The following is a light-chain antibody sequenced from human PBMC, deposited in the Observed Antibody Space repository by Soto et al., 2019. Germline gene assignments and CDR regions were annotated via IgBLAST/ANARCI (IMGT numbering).Light chain of an antibody. Sequence: EIVMTQSPATLSVSPGERATLSCRASQSVSSNLAWYQQKTGQAPRLLIYGASTRATGIPARFSGSGSGTEFTLTISSLQPEDFAVYYCQQYNNGPRTFGQGTKVEIK. V-gene: IGKV3-15*01. CDR1: QSVSSN. CDR2: GAS. J-gene: IGKJ1*01. CDR3: QQYNNGPRT.